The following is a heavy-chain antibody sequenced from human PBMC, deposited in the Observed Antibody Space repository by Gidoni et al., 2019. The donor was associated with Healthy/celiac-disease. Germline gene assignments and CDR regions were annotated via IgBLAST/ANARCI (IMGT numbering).Heavy chain of an antibody. D-gene: IGHD1-26*01. CDR2: IYWDDDK. J-gene: IGHJ4*02. V-gene: IGHV2-5*02. Sequence: QITLKESGPTLVKPTQTLTLTCTFSGFSLSTSGVGVGWIRQPPGKALEWLALIYWDDDKRYSPSLKSRLTITKDTSKNQVVLTMTNMDPVDTATYYCAHQGFRGLPLGAYDYWGQGTLVTVSS. CDR1: GFSLSTSGVG. CDR3: AHQGFRGLPLGAYDY.